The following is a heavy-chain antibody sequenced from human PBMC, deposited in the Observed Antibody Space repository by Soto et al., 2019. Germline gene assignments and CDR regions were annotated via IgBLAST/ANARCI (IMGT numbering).Heavy chain of an antibody. CDR3: ARDGSLGVVIHMREGAMDV. CDR1: GFTFSRYW. Sequence: GGSLRLSCAASGFTFSRYWMTWVRQAPGKGLEWVANIKEDGSEKYYVDSVKGRFTISRDNAKNSLYLQMNSLRVEDTAVYYCARDGSLGVVIHMREGAMDVWGQGTTVTVS. CDR2: IKEDGSEK. D-gene: IGHD3-3*01. J-gene: IGHJ6*02. V-gene: IGHV3-7*01.